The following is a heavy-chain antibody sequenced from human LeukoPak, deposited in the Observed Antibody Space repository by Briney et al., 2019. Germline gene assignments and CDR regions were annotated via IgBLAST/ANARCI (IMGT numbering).Heavy chain of an antibody. CDR3: ARDRGGYTYSHDY. CDR1: GGSISSNNW. D-gene: IGHD5-18*01. V-gene: IGHV4-4*02. Sequence: SETLSLTCAASGGSISSNNWWIWVRQSPEKGLEWIGEIYHDGSTNYNPSLKSRVTISMDKSKNQLSLKLNFVTAADTAVYYCARDRGGYTYSHDYWGQGTLVTVSS. CDR2: IYHDGST. J-gene: IGHJ4*02.